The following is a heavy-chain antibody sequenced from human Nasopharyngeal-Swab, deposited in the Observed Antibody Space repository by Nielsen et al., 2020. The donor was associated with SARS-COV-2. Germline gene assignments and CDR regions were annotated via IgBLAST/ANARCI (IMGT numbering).Heavy chain of an antibody. J-gene: IGHJ4*02. Sequence: GGSLRLSCAASGFTFSSYAMHWVRQAPGKGPEWVAVISYDGSNKYYADSVKGRFTISRDNSKNTLYLQMNSLRAEDTAVYYCARERLAAAGVFDYWGQGTLVTVSS. D-gene: IGHD6-13*01. CDR1: GFTFSSYA. CDR2: ISYDGSNK. CDR3: ARERLAAAGVFDY. V-gene: IGHV3-30-3*01.